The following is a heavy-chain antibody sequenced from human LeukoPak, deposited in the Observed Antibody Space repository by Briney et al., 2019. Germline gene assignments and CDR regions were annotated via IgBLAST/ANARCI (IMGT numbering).Heavy chain of an antibody. J-gene: IGHJ6*02. CDR3: ARDGMGPGVVVIRMDV. CDR1: GGTFSSYA. V-gene: IGHV1-69*04. CDR2: IIPILGIA. D-gene: IGHD2-15*01. Sequence: SVKVSCKASGGTFSSYAISWVRQAPGQGLEWMGRIIPILGIANYAQKFQGRVTITADKSTSTAYMELSSLRSEDTAVYYCARDGMGPGVVVIRMDVWGQGTTVTVSS.